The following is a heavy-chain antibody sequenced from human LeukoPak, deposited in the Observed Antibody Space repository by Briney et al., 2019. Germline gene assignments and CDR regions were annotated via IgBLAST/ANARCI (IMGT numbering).Heavy chain of an antibody. CDR1: EFTFSSYS. Sequence: PGGSLRLSCAASEFTFSSYSMTWVRQAPGKGLEWVSYITYSSSTIYYADSVKGRFTISRDNAKNSLYLQMNSLRVDDTAVYYCARDRLHYGEYEKTLDYWGQGTLVTVSS. CDR3: ARDRLHYGEYEKTLDY. D-gene: IGHD4-17*01. J-gene: IGHJ4*02. V-gene: IGHV3-48*01. CDR2: ITYSSSTI.